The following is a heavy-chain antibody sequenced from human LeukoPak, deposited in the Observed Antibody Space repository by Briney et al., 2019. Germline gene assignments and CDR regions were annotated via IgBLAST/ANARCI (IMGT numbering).Heavy chain of an antibody. CDR3: ARDSGYAFDY. V-gene: IGHV3-48*01. D-gene: IGHD5-12*01. J-gene: IGHJ4*02. Sequence: GSLRLTCAASGFTFSSYSMNWVRQAPGKGLEWVSYISSSSSPVSYADSVKGRFTISRDNAKNSLFLQMNSLRAEDTAVYYCARDSGYAFDYWGQGTLVTVSS. CDR1: GFTFSSYS. CDR2: ISSSSSPV.